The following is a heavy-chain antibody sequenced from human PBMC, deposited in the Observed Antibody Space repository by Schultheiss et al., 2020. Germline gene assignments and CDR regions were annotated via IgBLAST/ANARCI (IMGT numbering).Heavy chain of an antibody. V-gene: IGHV4-34*01. D-gene: IGHD3-10*01. J-gene: IGHJ4*02. CDR2: INHSGST. CDR3: ARHAGDSGSHDY. CDR1: GGSFSDYY. Sequence: SETLSLTCAVYGGSFSDYYWSWIRQPPGKGLEWIGEINHSGSTNYNPSLKSRVTISVDTSKIQFSLQLTSVTATDTAVYYCARHAGDSGSHDYWGQGTLVTVAS.